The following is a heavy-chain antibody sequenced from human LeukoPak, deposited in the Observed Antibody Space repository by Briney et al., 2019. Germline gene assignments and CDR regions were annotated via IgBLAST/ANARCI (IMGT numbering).Heavy chain of an antibody. Sequence: GASVKVSCKASGYTFTGYYMHWVRQAPGQGLEWMGWINPNSGGTNYAQKFQGRVTMTRDTSISTAYMELSRLRSEDTAVYYCARGQGLFIAVAGKDFDYWGQGTLVTVSS. D-gene: IGHD6-19*01. V-gene: IGHV1-2*02. CDR3: ARGQGLFIAVAGKDFDY. CDR2: INPNSGGT. J-gene: IGHJ4*02. CDR1: GYTFTGYY.